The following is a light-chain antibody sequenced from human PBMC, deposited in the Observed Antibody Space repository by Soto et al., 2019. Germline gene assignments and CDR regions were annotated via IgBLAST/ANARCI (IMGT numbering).Light chain of an antibody. Sequence: DIQMTQSPSSLSASVGDRVTITCRASQSISNYLNWYQQKPGKAPKLLIYAASSLQSGVPSRFSGSGSGTDFTLTISSLQPEDFATYYFQQSYRTPSTFGQGTKLEIK. CDR2: AAS. J-gene: IGKJ2*01. V-gene: IGKV1-39*01. CDR3: QQSYRTPST. CDR1: QSISNY.